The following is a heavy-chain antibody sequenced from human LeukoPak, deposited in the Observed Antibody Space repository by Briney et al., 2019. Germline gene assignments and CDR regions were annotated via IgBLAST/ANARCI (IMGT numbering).Heavy chain of an antibody. J-gene: IGHJ3*02. V-gene: IGHV3-49*03. D-gene: IGHD5-18*01. Sequence: GGSLRLSCTASGFTFGDYAMSWFRQAPGKGLEWVGFIRSKAYGGTTEYAASVKGRFTISRDDSKSIAYLQMNSLKTEDTAVYYCTRGGIQLWLLGAFDIWGQGTMVTVSS. CDR1: GFTFGDYA. CDR3: TRGGIQLWLLGAFDI. CDR2: IRSKAYGGTT.